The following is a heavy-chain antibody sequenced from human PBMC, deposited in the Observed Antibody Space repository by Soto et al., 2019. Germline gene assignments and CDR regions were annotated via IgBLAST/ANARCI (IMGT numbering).Heavy chain of an antibody. J-gene: IGHJ4*02. V-gene: IGHV1-2*02. Sequence: ASVKVSCKASGYTFTDFYIHWVRQTPGQGLEWMAWISPYSGGSNYAQRFQGSVTVTRDMSISTAYMELSRLTSDDPAVYFCARSPTTMFQPLDYWGPGALVTVSS. CDR3: ARSPTTMFQPLDY. D-gene: IGHD3-10*02. CDR2: ISPYSGGS. CDR1: GYTFTDFY.